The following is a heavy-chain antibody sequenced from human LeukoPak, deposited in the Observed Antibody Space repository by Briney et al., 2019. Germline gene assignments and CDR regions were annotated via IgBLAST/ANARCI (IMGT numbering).Heavy chain of an antibody. CDR1: GFTVSSCH. J-gene: IGHJ3*02. CDR3: PVWLPTISFDM. D-gene: IGHD3-3*01. V-gene: IGHV3-66*01. Sequence: GGSLRLSCAASGFTVSSCHMYWVRQAPGKGLEWVSGFHSGGSILYADSVKGRFVISRDNSENTLSLQMDNLRAEDSAVYYCPVWLPTISFDMWGQGTMVTVSS. CDR2: FHSGGSI.